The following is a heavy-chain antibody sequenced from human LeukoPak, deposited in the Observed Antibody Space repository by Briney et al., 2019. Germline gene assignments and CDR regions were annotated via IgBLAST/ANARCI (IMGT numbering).Heavy chain of an antibody. CDR3: ARGPTILGRSAFDI. Sequence: GGSLRLSCAASEFTFSSYSMNWVRQAPGKGLEWVSYISSSSSTIYYADSVKGRFTISRDNAKNSLYLQMNSLRAEDTAVYYCARGPTILGRSAFDIWGQGTMVTVSS. CDR2: ISSSSSTI. D-gene: IGHD3-3*01. CDR1: EFTFSSYS. J-gene: IGHJ3*02. V-gene: IGHV3-48*01.